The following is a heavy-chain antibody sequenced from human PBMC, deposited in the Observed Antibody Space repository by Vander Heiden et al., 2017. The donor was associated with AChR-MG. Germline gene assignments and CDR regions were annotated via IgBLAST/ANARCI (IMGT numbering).Heavy chain of an antibody. CDR2: IRSKAYGGTT. D-gene: IGHD1-26*01. CDR3: TRTHQTSGSYDY. J-gene: IGHJ4*02. V-gene: IGHV3-49*05. CDR1: GFTFGDYA. Sequence: EVQLVESGGGLVKPGRSLSLSCTASGFTFGDYAMSWFRQAPGKGLEWVGFIRSKAYGGTTEYAAAVKGRFTISRDDSKSIAYLQMKSLKTEDTAVYYCTRTHQTSGSYDYWGQGTLVTVSS.